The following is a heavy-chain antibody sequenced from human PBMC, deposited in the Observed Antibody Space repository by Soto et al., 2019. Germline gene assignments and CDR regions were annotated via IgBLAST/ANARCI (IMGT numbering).Heavy chain of an antibody. CDR1: GGSISSHS. CDR2: IYYSGST. CDR3: ARDREGFDP. J-gene: IGHJ5*02. V-gene: IGHV4-59*11. Sequence: PSETLSLTCIVSGGSISSHSWTWIRQPPGKGLEWIGYIYYSGSTNYNPSLKSRVTISVDKSKNQLSLKLSSVTAADTAVYFCARDREGFDPWGQGTLVTVS.